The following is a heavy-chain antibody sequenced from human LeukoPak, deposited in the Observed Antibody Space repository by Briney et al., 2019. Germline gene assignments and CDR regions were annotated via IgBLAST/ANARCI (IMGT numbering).Heavy chain of an antibody. CDR2: ISSSGSTT. CDR3: AKDDAWLRFGE. J-gene: IGHJ4*02. D-gene: IGHD3-10*01. Sequence: KPGGSLRLSCAASGFTFSDYYMSWIRQAPGKGLEWVSYISSSGSTTYYADSVKGRFTISRDNSKNTLYLEVISLTAEDTAVYYCAKDDAWLRFGEWSQGTLVTVSS. CDR1: GFTFSDYY. V-gene: IGHV3-11*01.